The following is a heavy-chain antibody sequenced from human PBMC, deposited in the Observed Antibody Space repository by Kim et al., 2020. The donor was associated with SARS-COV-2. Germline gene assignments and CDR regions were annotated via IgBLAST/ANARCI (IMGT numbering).Heavy chain of an antibody. V-gene: IGHV1-18*04. CDR1: GYTFTSYG. CDR3: ARDVGRASGDF. J-gene: IGHJ3*01. D-gene: IGHD1-26*01. CDR2: ISAYNGDT. Sequence: ASVKVSCKASGYTFTSYGISWVRQAPGQGLEWMGWISAYNGDTNNAQKFQGRVTMTIDTSTSTGYMELRSLRPDDTAMYFCARDVGRASGDFWGQGTMV.